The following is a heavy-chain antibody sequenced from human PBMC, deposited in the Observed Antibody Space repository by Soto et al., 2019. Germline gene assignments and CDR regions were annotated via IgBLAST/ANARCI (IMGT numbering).Heavy chain of an antibody. CDR2: ISAYNGNT. D-gene: IGHD3-3*01. CDR1: GYTFTSYG. CDR3: ARDDDFWSGYYLDY. V-gene: IGHV1-18*01. J-gene: IGHJ4*02. Sequence: GASVKVSCKASGYTFTSYGISWVRQAPGQGLEWMGWISAYNGNTNYAQKLQGRVTMTTDTSTSTAYMELRSLRSDDTDVYYCARDDDFWSGYYLDYWGQGTLVTVSS.